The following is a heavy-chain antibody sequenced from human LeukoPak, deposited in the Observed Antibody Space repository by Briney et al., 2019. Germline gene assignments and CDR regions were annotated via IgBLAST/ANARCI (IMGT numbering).Heavy chain of an antibody. CDR3: ARVGGTYYYDSSGFDY. J-gene: IGHJ4*02. V-gene: IGHV1-69*13. CDR1: GGTFSSYA. Sequence: ASVKVSCKASGGTFSSYAISWVRQAPGQGLEWMGGIIPIFGTANYAQKFQGRVTITADESTSTAYMELSSLRSEDTAVYYCARVGGTYYYDSSGFDYWGQGTLVTVSS. D-gene: IGHD3-22*01. CDR2: IIPIFGTA.